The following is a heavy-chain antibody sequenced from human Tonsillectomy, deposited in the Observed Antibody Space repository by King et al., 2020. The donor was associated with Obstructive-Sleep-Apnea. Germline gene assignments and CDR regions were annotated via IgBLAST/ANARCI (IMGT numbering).Heavy chain of an antibody. CDR2: IYYSGTT. V-gene: IGHV4-59*08. J-gene: IGHJ4*02. D-gene: IGHD5-12*01. CDR3: SRHRGVEDYGGYGDYFDY. CDR1: GCSIRDYY. Sequence: VQLQESGPGLLKPSETLSLTCTVSGCSIRDYYWIWIRQPPGKGLKWLVYIYYSGTTNFNPSFKSRVTISADTSKIKFSLRLSSVTAADTAVYYCSRHRGVEDYGGYGDYFDYWGQGTLVTVSS.